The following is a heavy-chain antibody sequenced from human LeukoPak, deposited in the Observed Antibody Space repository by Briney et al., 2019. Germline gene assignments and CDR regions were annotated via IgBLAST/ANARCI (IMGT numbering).Heavy chain of an antibody. V-gene: IGHV3-64D*09. D-gene: IGHD2-15*01. Sequence: PGGSLRLSCSASGFSFSDYAIHWVRQAPGKGLDYVSAISGNGGSTYYADSVKGRFTISRDNSKDTLYLQMSSLRAEDAAVYYCVKLAEGGCWGQGTLVTVSS. J-gene: IGHJ4*02. CDR2: ISGNGGST. CDR1: GFSFSDYA. CDR3: VKLAEGGC.